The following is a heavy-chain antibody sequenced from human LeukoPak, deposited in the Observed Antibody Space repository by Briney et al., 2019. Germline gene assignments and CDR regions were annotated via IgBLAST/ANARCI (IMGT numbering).Heavy chain of an antibody. CDR2: ISGSGGTT. J-gene: IGHJ6*03. V-gene: IGHV3-23*01. D-gene: IGHD5-24*01. Sequence: GGSLRLSCAASGFTFSNYGMSWVRQAPGKGLEWVSAISGSGGTTYYADSVKGRFTISRDNAKNSLYLQMNSMRAEDTAVYYCARGQRWLQSDYYYYMDVWGKGTTVTISS. CDR1: GFTFSNYG. CDR3: ARGQRWLQSDYYYYMDV.